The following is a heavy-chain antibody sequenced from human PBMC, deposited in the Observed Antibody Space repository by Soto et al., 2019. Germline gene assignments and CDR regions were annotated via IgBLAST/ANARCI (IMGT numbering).Heavy chain of an antibody. CDR3: GRGRKIPGRKFDYYYYGMDV. D-gene: IGHD2-21*01. CDR1: GGSFSGYY. J-gene: IGHJ6*02. V-gene: IGHV4-34*01. CDR2: INHSGST. Sequence: PSETLSLTCAVYGGSFSGYYWSWIRQPPGKGLEWIGEINHSGSTNYNPSLKSRVTISVDTSKNQFSLKLSSVTAADTAVYYCGRGRKIPGRKFDYYYYGMDVWGQGTTVTVSS.